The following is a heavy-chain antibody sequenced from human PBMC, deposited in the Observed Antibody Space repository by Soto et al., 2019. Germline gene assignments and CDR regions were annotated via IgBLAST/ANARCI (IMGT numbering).Heavy chain of an antibody. CDR2: ITHSVST. V-gene: IGHV4-59*01. CDR3: ASIPRGPSCCWFDH. CDR1: RGSISSYY. Sequence: QVQLQESGPGLVKPSETLSLACTVSRGSISSYYWSWFRQTPGKGLEWIGYITHSVSTKYNPSLESRVMVSIDPSRQQFSLRLISVTAADTAVYYCASIPRGPSCCWFDHWGQGSLVIVSS. D-gene: IGHD2-2*01. J-gene: IGHJ5*02.